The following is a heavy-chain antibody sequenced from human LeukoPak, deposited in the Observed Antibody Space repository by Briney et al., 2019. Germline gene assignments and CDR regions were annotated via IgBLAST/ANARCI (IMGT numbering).Heavy chain of an antibody. D-gene: IGHD6-19*01. CDR1: GLSFSSYT. J-gene: IGHJ4*02. V-gene: IGHV3-23*01. CDR3: AKSPNVAGILYIPLYFDY. Sequence: GGSLRLSCAPSGLSFSSYTIHWVRQAPGKGLEWVSAISGSGGSTYYADSVKGRFTISRDNSKNTLYLQMNSLRAEDTAVYYCAKSPNVAGILYIPLYFDYWGQGTLVTVSS. CDR2: ISGSGGST.